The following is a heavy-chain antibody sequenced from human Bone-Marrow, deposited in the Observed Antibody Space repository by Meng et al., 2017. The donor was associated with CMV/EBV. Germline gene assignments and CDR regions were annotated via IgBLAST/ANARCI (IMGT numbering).Heavy chain of an antibody. J-gene: IGHJ4*02. CDR2: ISSSSSYI. CDR1: GFTFSSYS. CDR3: ARDRPPGNYYDSSGYYDY. D-gene: IGHD3-22*01. Sequence: GESLKISCAASGFTFSSYSMNWVRQAPGKGLEWVSSISSSSSYIYYADSVKGRFTISRDNAKNSLYLQMNSLRAEDTAVYYCARDRPPGNYYDSSGYYDYWGQGTLVTVS. V-gene: IGHV3-21*01.